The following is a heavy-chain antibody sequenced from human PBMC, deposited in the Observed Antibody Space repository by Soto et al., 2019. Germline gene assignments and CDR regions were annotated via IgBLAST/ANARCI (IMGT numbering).Heavy chain of an antibody. CDR2: INHSGST. D-gene: IGHD3-9*01. Sequence: XXTLSLPFAVYGGSFSGYSWPWLRQPPGTGLEWIGEINHSGSTNYNPSFKSRVTISVDTSKNQFSLKLTSVTAADTAVYYCAIFWPRGGFDPWGQGTLVTVSS. J-gene: IGHJ5*02. CDR3: AIFWPRGGFDP. V-gene: IGHV4-34*01. CDR1: GGSFSGYS.